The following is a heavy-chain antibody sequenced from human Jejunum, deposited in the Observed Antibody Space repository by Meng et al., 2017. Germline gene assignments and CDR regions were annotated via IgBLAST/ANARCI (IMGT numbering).Heavy chain of an antibody. D-gene: IGHD1-1*01. J-gene: IGHJ4*02. CDR2: TYYRSKWYN. V-gene: IGHV6-1*01. Sequence: QVQLQQSGPGLVKPSQTLSRTCAISGDSVSSNSAAWNWIRQSPSRGLEWLGRTYYRSKWYNQYAVHVRSRITINPDTSKNQFSLHLDSVTPEDMAVYYCASWRYDHWGQGTLVTVSS. CDR1: GDSVSSNSAA. CDR3: ASWRYDH.